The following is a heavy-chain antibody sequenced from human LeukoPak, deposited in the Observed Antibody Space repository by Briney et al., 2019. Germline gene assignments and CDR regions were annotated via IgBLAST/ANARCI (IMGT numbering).Heavy chain of an antibody. J-gene: IGHJ4*02. CDR2: INHSGST. CDR1: GGSISGYY. Sequence: SETLSLTCTVSGGSISGYYWSWIRQPPGKGLEWIGEINHSGSTNYNPSLKSRVTISVDTSKNQFSLKLSSVTAADTAVYYCARHRPYYDILTGYYSLFDYWGQGTLVTVSS. V-gene: IGHV4-34*01. D-gene: IGHD3-9*01. CDR3: ARHRPYYDILTGYYSLFDY.